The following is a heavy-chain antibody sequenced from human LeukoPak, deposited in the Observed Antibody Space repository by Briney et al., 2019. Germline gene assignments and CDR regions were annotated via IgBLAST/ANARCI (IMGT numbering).Heavy chain of an antibody. D-gene: IGHD6-13*01. Sequence: EASVKVSCKASGYTFTSYDINWVRQATGQGLEWMGWMNPSSGNTGYAQKFQGRVTMTRNTSISTAYMELSSLRSEDTAVYYCARGLYSSSQQPRWGQGTLVTVSS. CDR2: MNPSSGNT. J-gene: IGHJ4*02. V-gene: IGHV1-8*01. CDR3: ARGLYSSSQQPR. CDR1: GYTFTSYD.